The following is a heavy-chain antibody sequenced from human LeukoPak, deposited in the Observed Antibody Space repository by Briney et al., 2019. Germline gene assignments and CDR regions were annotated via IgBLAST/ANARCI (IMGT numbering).Heavy chain of an antibody. D-gene: IGHD3-3*01. J-gene: IGHJ4*02. Sequence: GGSLRLSCAASGFTFSSYSMNWVRQAPGKGLEWVSYISSSSGTIYYADSVKGRFTISRDNAKNTLYLQMNSLRAEDTAVYYCARSPHYDFWSGYYTGGDYWGQGTLVTVSS. V-gene: IGHV3-48*04. CDR2: ISSSSGTI. CDR1: GFTFSSYS. CDR3: ARSPHYDFWSGYYTGGDY.